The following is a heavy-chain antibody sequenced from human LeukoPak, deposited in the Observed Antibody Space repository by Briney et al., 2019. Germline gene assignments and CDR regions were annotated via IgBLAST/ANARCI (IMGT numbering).Heavy chain of an antibody. CDR1: GGSISSYY. J-gene: IGHJ6*03. CDR2: IYYSGST. V-gene: IGHV4-59*01. Sequence: SETLSLTCTVSGGSISSYYWSWIRQPPGKGLEWIGYIYYSGSTNYNPSLKSRVTISVDTSKNQFSLKLSSVTAADTAVYYCARAYSSGWYASYYYYMDVWGKGATVTISS. CDR3: ARAYSSGWYASYYYYMDV. D-gene: IGHD6-19*01.